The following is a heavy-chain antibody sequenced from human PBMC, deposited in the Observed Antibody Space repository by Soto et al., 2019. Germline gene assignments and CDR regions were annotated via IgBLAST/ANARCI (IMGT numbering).Heavy chain of an antibody. J-gene: IGHJ6*01. V-gene: IGHV3-30*18. CDR3: AKEGNSGYAPRYRIDF. D-gene: IGHD3-22*01. CDR2: MSYDGRKT. CDR1: GFTLSSSG. Sequence: GGYLRLCCVASGFTLSSSGIHWVRQAPGKGLEWVAVMSYDGRKTYYADSVKGRFTISRDNAKNTLYLQMNSLTPEDTAMYYCAKEGNSGYAPRYRIDFWGRGTSDPVSS.